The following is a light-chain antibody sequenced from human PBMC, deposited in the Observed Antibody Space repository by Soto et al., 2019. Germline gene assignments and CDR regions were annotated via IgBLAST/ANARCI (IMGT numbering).Light chain of an antibody. V-gene: IGKV3-20*01. CDR3: QQYGSSSWT. J-gene: IGKJ1*01. Sequence: EIVLTQSPGTLSLSPGERATLSCRASQSVSSSYLAWYQHKPGQAPRLLIYGASSRATGIPDRFSGSGSGTDFTLTISRLETEDVAVYYCQQYGSSSWTFGQGTKV. CDR1: QSVSSSY. CDR2: GAS.